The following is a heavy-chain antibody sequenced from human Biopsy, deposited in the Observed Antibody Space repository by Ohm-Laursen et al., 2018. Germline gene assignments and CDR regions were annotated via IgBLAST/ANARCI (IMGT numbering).Heavy chain of an antibody. Sequence: ASVKVSCKTSGYNFISYSINWVRQAPGQGLEWMGWIRPLNGDTKYGQKFQDRVTMTTETSTSTVYMELTSLRSDDTAVYYCARGEVTFGELIVSLDSWGQGTLVTVSS. CDR3: ARGEVTFGELIVSLDS. CDR2: IRPLNGDT. D-gene: IGHD3-16*02. CDR1: GYNFISYS. J-gene: IGHJ4*02. V-gene: IGHV1-18*01.